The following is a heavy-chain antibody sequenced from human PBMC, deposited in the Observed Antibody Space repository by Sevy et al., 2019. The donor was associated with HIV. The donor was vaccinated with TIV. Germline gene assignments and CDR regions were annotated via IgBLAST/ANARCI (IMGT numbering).Heavy chain of an antibody. D-gene: IGHD2-2*01. CDR1: GFTFSSYS. V-gene: IGHV3-23*01. CDR2: IGDTGYIP. CDR3: ARKWRVPLGSDAFDI. Sequence: SGCLRLSCAASGFTFSSYSMTWVRQAPGKGLEWVSIIGDTGYIPEYAVSVKGRFTISRDNPKNTLYLQMNSLRAEDTAVYYCARKWRVPLGSDAFDIWGQGTTVLVSS. J-gene: IGHJ3*02.